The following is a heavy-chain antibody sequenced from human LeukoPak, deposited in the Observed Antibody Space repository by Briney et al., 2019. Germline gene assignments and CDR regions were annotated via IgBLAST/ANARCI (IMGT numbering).Heavy chain of an antibody. Sequence: GESLKISCKGSGYSFTSYWIGWVRPMPGKGLEWMGIIYPGDCDTRYSSSFQGQVTISADKSISTAYLQWSSLKASDTAMYYCARRRYFDWCDAFDIWGQGTMVTVSS. J-gene: IGHJ3*02. CDR2: IYPGDCDT. CDR3: ARRRYFDWCDAFDI. CDR1: GYSFTSYW. D-gene: IGHD3-9*01. V-gene: IGHV5-51*01.